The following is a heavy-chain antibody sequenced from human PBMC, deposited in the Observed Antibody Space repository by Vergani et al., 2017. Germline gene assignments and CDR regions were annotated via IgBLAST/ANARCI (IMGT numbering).Heavy chain of an antibody. CDR1: GFTFSSYA. J-gene: IGHJ6*03. Sequence: QVQLVESGGGVVQPGRSLRLSCAASGFTFSSYAMHWVRQAPGKGLEWVAVISYDGSNKYYADSVKGRFTISRDNSKNTLYLQMNSLRAEDTAVYYCARGDSSWYLDYYYMDVWGKGTTVTVSS. CDR2: ISYDGSNK. CDR3: ARGDSSWYLDYYYMDV. D-gene: IGHD6-13*01. V-gene: IGHV3-30-3*01.